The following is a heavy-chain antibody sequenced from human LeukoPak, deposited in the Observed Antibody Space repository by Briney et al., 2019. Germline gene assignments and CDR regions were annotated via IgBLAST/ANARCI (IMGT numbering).Heavy chain of an antibody. D-gene: IGHD1-26*01. CDR1: GFTFSSSA. CDR3: VRSRRVGANQRGLFDY. Sequence: PGGSLRLSRAASGFTFSSSAMSWVRQAPGKGLEWVSSVSGSGRNTFYPDSVEGRFTISRDNSKNTVYLQMNSLRADDTAVYYCVRSRRVGANQRGLFDYWGQGTLVTVSP. J-gene: IGHJ4*02. CDR2: VSGSGRNT. V-gene: IGHV3-23*01.